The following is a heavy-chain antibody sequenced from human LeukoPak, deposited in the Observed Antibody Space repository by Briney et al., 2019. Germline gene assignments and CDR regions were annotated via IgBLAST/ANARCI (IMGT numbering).Heavy chain of an antibody. V-gene: IGHV3-7*05. CDR2: IKQDGSEK. CDR3: ARDKDPYGAGSYWL. J-gene: IGHJ4*02. Sequence: GGSLRLSCAASGFTLSNYWMSWVRQAPGKGLEWVANIKQDGSEKYYADSVKGRFTISRDNAKKSLYPQMNSLRAEDTALYYCARDKDPYGAGSYWLWGQGTLVTVSS. CDR1: GFTLSNYW. D-gene: IGHD3-10*01.